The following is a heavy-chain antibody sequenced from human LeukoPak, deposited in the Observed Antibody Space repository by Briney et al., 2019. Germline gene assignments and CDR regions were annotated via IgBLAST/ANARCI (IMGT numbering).Heavy chain of an antibody. Sequence: PSETLSLTCTVSGGSISSGGYYWSWIRQHPGKGLEWIGYTYYSGSTYYNPSLKSRVTISVDTSKNQFSLKLSSVTAADTAVYYCARERGATFDYWGQGTLVTVSS. CDR2: TYYSGST. CDR3: ARERGATFDY. V-gene: IGHV4-31*03. CDR1: GGSISSGGYY. D-gene: IGHD3-10*01. J-gene: IGHJ4*02.